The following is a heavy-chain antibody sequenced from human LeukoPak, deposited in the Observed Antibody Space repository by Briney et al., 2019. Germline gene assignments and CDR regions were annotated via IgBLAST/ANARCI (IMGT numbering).Heavy chain of an antibody. Sequence: GESLKISCKGSGSGYSFANVWIGWVRQMPGKGLEWMGIIYPGDSDTRYSPSFEGQVTISVDKSVNTAYLQWSSLRASDTAIYFCARRSGSYFNFWGQGTQVIVSS. CDR2: IYPGDSDT. J-gene: IGHJ4*02. V-gene: IGHV5-51*01. CDR3: ARRSGSYFNF. CDR1: GYSFANVW. D-gene: IGHD1-26*01.